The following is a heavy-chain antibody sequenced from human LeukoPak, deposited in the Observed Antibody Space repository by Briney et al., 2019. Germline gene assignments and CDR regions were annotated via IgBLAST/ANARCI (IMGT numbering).Heavy chain of an antibody. CDR3: AASTEYYYYYMDV. V-gene: IGHV4-4*09. Sequence: SETLSLTCAVSGGSLSTDYWSWVRQPPGKGVEWIGYIYNSDYTKYNPSLGSRVTISLDTSKSQFSLRLSSVTAADTAVYYCAASTEYYYYYMDVWGKGTTVIVSS. CDR1: GGSLSTDY. J-gene: IGHJ6*03. CDR2: IYNSDYT.